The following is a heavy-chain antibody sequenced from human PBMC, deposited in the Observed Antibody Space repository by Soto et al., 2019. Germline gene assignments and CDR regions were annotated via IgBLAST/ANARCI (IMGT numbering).Heavy chain of an antibody. CDR1: GGTFSSYA. Sequence: GAAGKVSCKASGGTFSSYAISWGRQAPGQGLEWMGGIIPIFGTANYAQKFQGRVTITADESTSTAYMELSSLRSEDTAVYYCARDHGGIDYWGQGTLVTVSS. J-gene: IGHJ4*02. D-gene: IGHD3-10*01. CDR2: IIPIFGTA. CDR3: ARDHGGIDY. V-gene: IGHV1-69*13.